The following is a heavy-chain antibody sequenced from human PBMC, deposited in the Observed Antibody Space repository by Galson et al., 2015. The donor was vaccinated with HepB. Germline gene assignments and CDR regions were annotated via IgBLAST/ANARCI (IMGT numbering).Heavy chain of an antibody. CDR3: ARGPWGSGSSLYFDY. D-gene: IGHD3-10*01. CDR1: GGTFSSYA. V-gene: IGHV1-69*06. J-gene: IGHJ4*02. Sequence: SVKVSCKASGGTFSSYAISWVRQAPGQGLEWMGGIIPIFGTANYAQKFQGRVTITADKSTSTAYMELSSLRSEDTAVYYCARGPWGSGSSLYFDYWGQGTLVTVSS. CDR2: IIPIFGTA.